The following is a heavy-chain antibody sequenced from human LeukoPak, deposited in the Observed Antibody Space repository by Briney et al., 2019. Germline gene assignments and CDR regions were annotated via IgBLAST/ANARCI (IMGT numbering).Heavy chain of an antibody. CDR1: GFTFSSYA. D-gene: IGHD3-22*01. V-gene: IGHV3-30*04. Sequence: QPGGSLRLSCAASGFTFSSYAMHWVRQAPGKGLEWVAVISYDGSNKYYADSVKGRFTISRDNSKNTLYLQMNSLRAGDTAVYYCARAIYDSSGYRIDYWGQGTLVTVSS. CDR2: ISYDGSNK. CDR3: ARAIYDSSGYRIDY. J-gene: IGHJ4*02.